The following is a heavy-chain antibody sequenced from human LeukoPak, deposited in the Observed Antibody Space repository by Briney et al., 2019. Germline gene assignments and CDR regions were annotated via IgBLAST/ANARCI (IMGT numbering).Heavy chain of an antibody. CDR2: INTNTGNP. J-gene: IGHJ6*02. CDR1: GYTFTSYA. Sequence: ASVKVSCKASGYTFTSYAMNWVRQAPGQGLEWMGWINTNTGNPTYAQGFTGRFVFSLDTSVSTAYLQISSLKAEDTAVYYCARPQRTGYYGSGSYSYYYYGMDVWGQGTTVTVSS. CDR3: ARPQRTGYYGSGSYSYYYYGMDV. D-gene: IGHD3-10*01. V-gene: IGHV7-4-1*02.